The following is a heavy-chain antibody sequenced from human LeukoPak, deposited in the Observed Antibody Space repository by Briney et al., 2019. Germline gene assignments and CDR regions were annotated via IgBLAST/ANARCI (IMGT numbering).Heavy chain of an antibody. CDR1: GFTVSSKY. D-gene: IGHD6-13*01. CDR2: IYSGGST. J-gene: IGHJ5*02. V-gene: IGHV3-53*05. CDR3: ARNGHLLRQQQLEPGNH. Sequence: PGGALRLCCAASGFTVSSKYMGWARQAPGKGLDWVSGIYSGGSTNYADSVKGRFTISRDNSKNTLYLQMNSLRADDTAVYYCARNGHLLRQQQLEPGNHWGQGTLVTVSS.